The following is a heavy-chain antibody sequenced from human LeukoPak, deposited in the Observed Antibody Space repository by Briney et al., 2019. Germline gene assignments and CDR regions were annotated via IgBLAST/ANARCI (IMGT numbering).Heavy chain of an antibody. D-gene: IGHD2/OR15-2a*01. J-gene: IGHJ4*02. V-gene: IGHV3-23*01. CDR2: ISGSDGTT. Sequence: GGSLRLSCAASGFTFSSYEMNWVRHAPGKGLEWVSGISGSDGTTYYADSVKGRFTISRDNSKNTLYLQMNGLRAEDTAVYYCAKDSAKKYDDYWGQGTLVTVSS. CDR3: AKDSAKKYDDY. CDR1: GFTFSSYE.